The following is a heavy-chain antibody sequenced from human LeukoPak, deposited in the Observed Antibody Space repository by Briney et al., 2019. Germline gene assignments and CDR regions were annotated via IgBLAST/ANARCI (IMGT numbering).Heavy chain of an antibody. D-gene: IGHD2-15*01. V-gene: IGHV3-21*01. Sequence: GGSLRLSCAASGFTFSSYSMNWVRQAPGKGLEWVSSISSSSSYIYYADSVKGRFTISRDNAKNSLYLQMNSLRAGDTAVYYCARGYPKRVLPDYWGQGTLVTVSS. J-gene: IGHJ4*02. CDR3: ARGYPKRVLPDY. CDR1: GFTFSSYS. CDR2: ISSSSSYI.